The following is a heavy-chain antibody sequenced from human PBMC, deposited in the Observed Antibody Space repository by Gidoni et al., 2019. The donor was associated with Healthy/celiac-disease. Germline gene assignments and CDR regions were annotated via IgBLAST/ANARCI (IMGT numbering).Heavy chain of an antibody. D-gene: IGHD3-3*01. Sequence: EVQLVESGGGLVQPGGSLRLSCASSAFTFSRYWLSCVGQAPGKGLEWVANIKQDGSEKYYVDSVKGRFTISRDNAKNSLYLQMNSMRAEDTAVYYCARDSGWRDFWSGYYPYYYYGMDVWGQGTTVTVSS. V-gene: IGHV3-7*03. CDR1: AFTFSRYW. CDR3: ARDSGWRDFWSGYYPYYYYGMDV. J-gene: IGHJ6*02. CDR2: IKQDGSEK.